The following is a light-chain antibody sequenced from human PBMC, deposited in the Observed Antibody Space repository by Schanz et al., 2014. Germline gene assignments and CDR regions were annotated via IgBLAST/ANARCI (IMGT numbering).Light chain of an antibody. J-gene: IGLJ2*01. CDR3: CSYAGTYSVV. V-gene: IGLV2-14*01. CDR1: SSDIGGYDY. CDR2: DVF. Sequence: QSALTQPASMSGSPGQSITISCNGSSSDIGGYDYVSWYRQYPGKAPKLMIYDVFNRPSGVSHRFTGSKSDNTATLTISGLQAEDEADYYCCSYAGTYSVVFGGGTKLTVL.